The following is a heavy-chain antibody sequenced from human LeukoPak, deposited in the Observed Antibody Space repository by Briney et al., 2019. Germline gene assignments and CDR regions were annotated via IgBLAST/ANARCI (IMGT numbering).Heavy chain of an antibody. D-gene: IGHD2-2*03. CDR3: SMDLSGAHDY. CDR1: GFTFSSSW. CDR2: VNTDGRTT. V-gene: IGHV3-74*01. J-gene: IGHJ4*02. Sequence: GGSLRLSCAASGFTFSSSWMHWVRQAPGKGLVWVSRVNTDGRTTNYADSVRGRFTISRDNAENTLYLQMNSLRVEDTAVYYCSMDLSGAHDYWGQGSVVTVSS.